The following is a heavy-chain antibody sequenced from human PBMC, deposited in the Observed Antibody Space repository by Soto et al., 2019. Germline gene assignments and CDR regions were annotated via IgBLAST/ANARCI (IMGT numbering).Heavy chain of an antibody. D-gene: IGHD3-10*01. Sequence: EVQLLESGGGLVQPGGSLRLSCAASGFTFSVYAMSWVRQAPGKGLEWVSDISGGGRSTYYADSVKGRFTISRDNSKNTLYLQMNSLRADDTAVYYCVKDRAVRGVSCFDYWGQGTLVTVSS. CDR1: GFTFSVYA. CDR2: ISGGGRST. CDR3: VKDRAVRGVSCFDY. V-gene: IGHV3-23*01. J-gene: IGHJ4*02.